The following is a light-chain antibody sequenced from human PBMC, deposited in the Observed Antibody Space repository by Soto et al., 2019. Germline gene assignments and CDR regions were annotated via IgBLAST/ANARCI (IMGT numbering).Light chain of an antibody. Sequence: DIVLTQSPGTLSLSPGEAATLSCSASQSVSTNFFAWYQQKPGQAPRLLIYGASTRATGIPDRFSGSGAGTDFTLTISRLEPEDFAVYYCQHYGRTSWTFGQGTRW. V-gene: IGKV3-20*01. J-gene: IGKJ1*01. CDR3: QHYGRTSWT. CDR1: QSVSTNF. CDR2: GAS.